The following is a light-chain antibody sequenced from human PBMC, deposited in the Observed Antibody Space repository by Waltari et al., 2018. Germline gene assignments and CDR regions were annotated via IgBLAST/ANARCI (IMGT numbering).Light chain of an antibody. CDR1: RSDVGTHNY. Sequence: QSALTQPASVSGSPGQSITISCTGTRSDVGTHNYVSWYQQRPGKAPDLIIFDVSNRPSGVAIRFAGSNSGNTASLTISGLQAEDEADYYCNSYTNSGTYVFGSGTKVTVL. CDR2: DVS. CDR3: NSYTNSGTYV. V-gene: IGLV2-14*03. J-gene: IGLJ1*01.